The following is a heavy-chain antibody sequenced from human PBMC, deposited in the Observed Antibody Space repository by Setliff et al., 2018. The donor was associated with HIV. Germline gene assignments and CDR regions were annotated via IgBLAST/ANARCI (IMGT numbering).Heavy chain of an antibody. CDR3: ARGALLAVSDFDH. CDR2: INVGKGDT. CDR1: GYTFTTYS. D-gene: IGHD3-10*01. J-gene: IGHJ4*01. Sequence: ASVKVSCKTSGYTFTTYSIHWVRQAPGQSLEWMGWINVGKGDTKYSRELQGRITLTTDTSANTAYMELSSLRSDDTAIYFRARGALLAVSDFDHWGHGTQVTVSS. V-gene: IGHV1-3*01.